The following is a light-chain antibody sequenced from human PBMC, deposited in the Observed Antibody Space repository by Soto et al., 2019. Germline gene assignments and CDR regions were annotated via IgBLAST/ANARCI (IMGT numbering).Light chain of an antibody. CDR3: QQRSNWQGT. V-gene: IGKV3-11*01. Sequence: EIVLPQSPATLSLSPGERATLSCRASQSVSSYLAWYQQKPGQAPRLLIYDASNRATGIPARFSGSGSGTDFTLTISSLEPEDFAVYYCQQRSNWQGTFGQGTKLEIK. J-gene: IGKJ2*01. CDR1: QSVSSY. CDR2: DAS.